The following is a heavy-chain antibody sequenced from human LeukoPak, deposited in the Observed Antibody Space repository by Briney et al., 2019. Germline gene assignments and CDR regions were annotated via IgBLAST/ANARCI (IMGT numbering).Heavy chain of an antibody. V-gene: IGHV3-11*03. CDR2: ISSGSSYT. CDR1: GFTFSDYY. D-gene: IGHD1-7*01. CDR3: ARAGAPGTTDY. Sequence: GGSLRLSCLASGFTFSDYYMSWIRQAPGKGLEWLSYISSGSSYTRYADSVTGRFTMSRDDAKDSLHLQMISLRDDDTAVYYCARAGAPGTTDYWGQGALVTVAS. J-gene: IGHJ4*02.